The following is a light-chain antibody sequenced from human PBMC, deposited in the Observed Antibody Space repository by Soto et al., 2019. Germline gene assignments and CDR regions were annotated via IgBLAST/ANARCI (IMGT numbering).Light chain of an antibody. J-gene: IGKJ1*01. V-gene: IGKV3D-7*01. CDR2: GAS. CDR3: QQDYNLPWT. Sequence: EIVMTQSPATLSLSPWERATLACRASQSVSSSYLSWYQQKPGQAPRLLIYGASTRATGIPARFSGSGSGTDFTLTISSLQPEDFAVYYCQQDYNLPWTFGQGTKMEIK. CDR1: QSVSSSY.